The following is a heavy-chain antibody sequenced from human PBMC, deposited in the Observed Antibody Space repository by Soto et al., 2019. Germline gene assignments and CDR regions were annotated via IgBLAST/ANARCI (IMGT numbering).Heavy chain of an antibody. Sequence: ASVKVSCKASGFTFTGSYIHWVRQAPGQGLEWMGWINPNSGDTKYTQKFQDWVTMSRDTSITTAYMELTSLRSDDTAVYYCARGSAVAGTRYYYGMDVWGQGTTVTVSS. CDR1: GFTFTGSY. D-gene: IGHD6-19*01. V-gene: IGHV1-2*04. CDR3: ARGSAVAGTRYYYGMDV. CDR2: INPNSGDT. J-gene: IGHJ6*02.